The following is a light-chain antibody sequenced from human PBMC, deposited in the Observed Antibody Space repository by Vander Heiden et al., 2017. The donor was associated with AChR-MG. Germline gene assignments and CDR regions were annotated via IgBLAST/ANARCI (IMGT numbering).Light chain of an antibody. V-gene: IGLV1-51*01. CDR2: DND. CDR1: LSNIGYSY. J-gene: IGLJ1*01. CDR3: GTGDDSLSAVV. Sequence: QSVLTQPPSVSAAPGQKVAISCSGSLSNIGYSYVSWYQRLPGTAPKLLIYDNDQRPSGSPDRFSGSKAGPSATLGITGLQTGDEAEYFCGTGDDSLSAVVFGTGTKVTVL.